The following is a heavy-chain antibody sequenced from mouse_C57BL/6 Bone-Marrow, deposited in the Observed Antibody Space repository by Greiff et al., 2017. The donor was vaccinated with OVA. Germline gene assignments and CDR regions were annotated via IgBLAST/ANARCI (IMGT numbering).Heavy chain of an antibody. D-gene: IGHD4-1*01. CDR1: GYTFTDYY. V-gene: IGHV1-19*01. CDR3: ARDWDGGAWFAY. Sequence: EVKLKESGPVLVKPGASVKMSCKASGYTFTDYYMNWVKQSHGKSLEWIGVINPYNGGTSYNQKFKGKATLTVDKSSSTAYMELNSLTSEDSAVYYGARDWDGGAWFAYWGQGTLVTVSA. CDR2: INPYNGGT. J-gene: IGHJ3*01.